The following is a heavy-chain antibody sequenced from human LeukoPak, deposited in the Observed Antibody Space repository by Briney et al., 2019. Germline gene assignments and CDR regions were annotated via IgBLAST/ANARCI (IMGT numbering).Heavy chain of an antibody. CDR1: GGSFSGYY. D-gene: IGHD3-3*01. CDR2: INHSGST. CDR3: ARGVGVTIFGVVIDNWFDP. Sequence: PSETLSLTCAVYGGSFSGYYWSWVRQPPGKGLEWIGEINHSGSTNYNPSLKSRVTISVDTSKSQFSLKLSSVTAADTAVYYCARGVGVTIFGVVIDNWFDPWGQGTLVTVSS. J-gene: IGHJ5*02. V-gene: IGHV4-34*01.